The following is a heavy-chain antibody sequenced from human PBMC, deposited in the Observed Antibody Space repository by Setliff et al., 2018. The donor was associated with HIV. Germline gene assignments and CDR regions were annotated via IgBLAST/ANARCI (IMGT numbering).Heavy chain of an antibody. J-gene: IGHJ4*02. V-gene: IGHV4-39*01. Sequence: SETLSLTCTVSGASISSHNYYWGWIRQSPGKGLEWIASIRSSGDTYYNPSLQSRVIISVDTSNNQISLKLTSVTAADTAVYYCTIPASSLAPNWGRGTQITVSS. CDR1: GASISSHNYY. CDR2: IRSSGDT. CDR3: TIPASSLAPN.